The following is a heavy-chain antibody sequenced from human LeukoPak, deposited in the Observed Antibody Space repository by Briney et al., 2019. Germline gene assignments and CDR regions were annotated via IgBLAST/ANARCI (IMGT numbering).Heavy chain of an antibody. D-gene: IGHD4-17*01. CDR2: ISYDGSNK. J-gene: IGHJ4*02. CDR3: AKEGDGDYFDY. Sequence: GRSLRLSCAASGFTFSSYGMHWVRQAPGKGLEWVAVISYDGSNKYYADSVKGRFTISRDNSKNTLYLQMNSLRAEDTAVYYCAKEGDGDYFDYWGQGTLVTLSS. V-gene: IGHV3-30*18. CDR1: GFTFSSYG.